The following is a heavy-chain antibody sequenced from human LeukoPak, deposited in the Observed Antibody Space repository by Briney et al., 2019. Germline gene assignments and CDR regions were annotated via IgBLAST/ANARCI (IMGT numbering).Heavy chain of an antibody. CDR1: GYTFTGYY. Sequence: ASVKVSCKASGYTFTGYYVHWVRQAPGQGLEWMGWIIPNSGGTNYAQKFQGRVTMTRDTSISTAYMELSRLRSDDTAVYYCARGDHYDVLTGFQTPSLLSDYWGQGTLVTATS. CDR2: IIPNSGGT. CDR3: ARGDHYDVLTGFQTPSLLSDY. J-gene: IGHJ4*02. V-gene: IGHV1-2*02. D-gene: IGHD3-9*01.